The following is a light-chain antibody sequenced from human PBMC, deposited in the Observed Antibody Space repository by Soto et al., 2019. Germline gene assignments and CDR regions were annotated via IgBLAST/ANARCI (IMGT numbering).Light chain of an antibody. CDR1: QSVSSSY. Sequence: EIVLTQSPGTLSLSPGERATLSCRASQSVSSSYLAWYQQKPGQAPRLLIYGASSRATGIPDRFSGSGSGTDFTLTITRLEPEDFAVYYCHQYGTYPPTFGQGTKVDIK. CDR2: GAS. CDR3: HQYGTYPPT. J-gene: IGKJ1*01. V-gene: IGKV3-20*01.